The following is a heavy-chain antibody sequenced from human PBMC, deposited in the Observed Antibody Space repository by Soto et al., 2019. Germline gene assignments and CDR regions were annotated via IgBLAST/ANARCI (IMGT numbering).Heavy chain of an antibody. V-gene: IGHV3-7*01. CDR3: AREASDYANFDY. Sequence: GGSLRLSCAASGVTFSSYFMSWVRQAPGKGLEWVANIKQDGSEKYYVGSVKGRFTISRDNAKNSLYLQMNSLRAEDTAVYYCAREASDYANFDYWGQGTLVTVSS. CDR1: GVTFSSYF. J-gene: IGHJ4*02. CDR2: IKQDGSEK. D-gene: IGHD4-17*01.